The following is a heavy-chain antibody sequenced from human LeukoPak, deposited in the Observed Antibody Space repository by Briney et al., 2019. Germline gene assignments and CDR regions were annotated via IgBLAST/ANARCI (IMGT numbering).Heavy chain of an antibody. J-gene: IGHJ4*02. Sequence: PSETLSLTCAVYGGSFSGYYWSWIRQPPGKGLEWIGEINHSGSTNYNPSLKSRVTIPVDTSKNQFSLKLSSVTAADTAVYYCARGYYYDSSGYYDYWGQGTLVTVSS. CDR1: GGSFSGYY. CDR3: ARGYYYDSSGYYDY. CDR2: INHSGST. V-gene: IGHV4-34*01. D-gene: IGHD3-22*01.